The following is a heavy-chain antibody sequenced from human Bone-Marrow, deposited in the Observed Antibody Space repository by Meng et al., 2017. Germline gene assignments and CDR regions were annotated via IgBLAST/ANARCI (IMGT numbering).Heavy chain of an antibody. J-gene: IGHJ4*02. V-gene: IGHV3-11*01. D-gene: IGHD1-26*01. CDR2: ISSSGSTI. CDR3: ARGMGATHFDY. Sequence: QGEVLGSGGGLVKPGGSLRFSCAASGFTFSDYYMSWIRQAPGKGLEWVSYISSSGSTIYYADSVKGRFTISRDNAKNSLYLQMNSLRAEDTAVYYCARGMGATHFDYWGQGTLVTVSS. CDR1: GFTFSDYY.